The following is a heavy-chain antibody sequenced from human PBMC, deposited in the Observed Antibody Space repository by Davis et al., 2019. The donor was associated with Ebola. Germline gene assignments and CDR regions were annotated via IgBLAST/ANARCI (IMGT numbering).Heavy chain of an antibody. Sequence: SLKISCVGSGFTFDDYAMHWVRQVPGKGLEWVSSISWNSDSVGYVDSVKGRFSISKDNAKNTLYLQMNGFRTDDTAMYYCARDSLRYSAAYGGWLDPWGQGTLVIVSS. J-gene: IGHJ5*02. CDR3: ARDSLRYSAAYGGWLDP. CDR1: GFTFDDYA. D-gene: IGHD5-18*01. V-gene: IGHV3-9*01. CDR2: ISWNSDSV.